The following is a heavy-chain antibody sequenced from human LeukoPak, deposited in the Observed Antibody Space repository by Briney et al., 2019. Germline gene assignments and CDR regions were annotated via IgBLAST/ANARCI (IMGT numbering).Heavy chain of an antibody. CDR1: GGSISSGSYY. D-gene: IGHD3-16*01. V-gene: IGHV4-61*02. J-gene: IGHJ3*02. Sequence: SQTLSLTCTVSGGSISSGSYYWSWIRQPAGKGLEWIGRIYTSGSTNYNPSLKSRVTISVDTSKNRFSLKLSSVTAADTAVYYCARDLEGGNQWGAFDIWGQGTMVTVSS. CDR3: ARDLEGGNQWGAFDI. CDR2: IYTSGST.